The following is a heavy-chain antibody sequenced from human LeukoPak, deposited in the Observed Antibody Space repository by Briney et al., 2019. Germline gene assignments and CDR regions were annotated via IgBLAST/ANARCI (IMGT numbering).Heavy chain of an antibody. D-gene: IGHD6-6*01. Sequence: GGSLRLSCAASGFTFSSYWMHWVRQAQGKGLVWVSRINSDGSSTIYADSVKGRVTISRDNAKNTLYLQMNSLRAEDTAVYYCASGIIAAQLTGDYFDYWGQGTLVTVSS. J-gene: IGHJ4*02. V-gene: IGHV3-74*01. CDR3: ASGIIAAQLTGDYFDY. CDR1: GFTFSSYW. CDR2: INSDGSST.